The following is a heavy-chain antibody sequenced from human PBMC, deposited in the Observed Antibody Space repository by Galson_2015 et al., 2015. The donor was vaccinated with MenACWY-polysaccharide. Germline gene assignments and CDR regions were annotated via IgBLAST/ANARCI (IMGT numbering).Heavy chain of an antibody. J-gene: IGHJ4*02. V-gene: IGHV3-23*01. CDR2: VRINGGRT. D-gene: IGHD6-19*01. Sequence: SLRLSCAASGPTFSSSAMRWVRQAPGKGLEWVSVVRINGGRTYYADSVKGRFTVSRDNSRNTLYLQMNSLTAEDTAVYYCAKGRQCTTNAGAYFDIWGQGTLVTVSS. CDR3: AKGRQCTTNAGAYFDI. CDR1: GPTFSSSA.